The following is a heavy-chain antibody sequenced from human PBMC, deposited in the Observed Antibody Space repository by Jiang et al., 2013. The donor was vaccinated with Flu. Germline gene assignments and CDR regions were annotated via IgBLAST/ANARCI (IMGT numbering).Heavy chain of an antibody. CDR3: ARGATTVGSLDY. CDR1: AA. V-gene: IGHV6-1*01. J-gene: IGHJ4*02. CDR2: TYYRSKWFS. D-gene: IGHD4-23*01. Sequence: AAWNWIRQSPSRGLEWLGRTYYRSKWFSGYAVSLKGRITINADTSKNQFSLQLNSVTPEDTAVYYCARGATTVGSLDYWGQGTLVIVSS.